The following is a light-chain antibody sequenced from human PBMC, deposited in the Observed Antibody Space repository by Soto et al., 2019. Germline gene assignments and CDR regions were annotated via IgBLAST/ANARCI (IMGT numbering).Light chain of an antibody. Sequence: PGERATLSCRATQSVNSDYLAWYQQKPGQAPRLLIYIASRRATGIPDRFSGSGSGTDFTLTINRLEPEDFAVYYCQQYGTSPWTFGRGTKVEIK. J-gene: IGKJ1*01. V-gene: IGKV3-20*01. CDR1: QSVNSDY. CDR2: IAS. CDR3: QQYGTSPWT.